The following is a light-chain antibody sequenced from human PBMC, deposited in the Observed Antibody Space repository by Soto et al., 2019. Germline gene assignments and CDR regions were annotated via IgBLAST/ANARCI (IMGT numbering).Light chain of an antibody. V-gene: IGKV2-28*01. J-gene: IGKJ1*01. Sequence: DIVMTQSPLSLPVTPGEPASISCRSSQSLLHSNGYNYLDWYLQKPRQSPQLLIYLGSNRASGGPDRFSGSGSGTDFTLQISRVEAEDVGVYYCMQALQTPLTFGQGTKVEIK. CDR3: MQALQTPLT. CDR1: QSLLHSNGYNY. CDR2: LGS.